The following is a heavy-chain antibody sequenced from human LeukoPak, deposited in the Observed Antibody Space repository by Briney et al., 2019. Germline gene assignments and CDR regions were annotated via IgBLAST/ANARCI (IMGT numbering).Heavy chain of an antibody. D-gene: IGHD3-22*01. V-gene: IGHV1-24*01. CDR1: GYTLISYN. CDR2: FDPEDGET. Sequence: GASVKVSCKASGYTLISYNMHWLRQAPGKGLEWMGGFDPEDGETIYAQKFQGRVTMTEVTSTDTAYMELSSLRSEDTAVYYCATKYYDSSGYKDYYGMDVWGQGTTVTVSS. CDR3: ATKYYDSSGYKDYYGMDV. J-gene: IGHJ6*02.